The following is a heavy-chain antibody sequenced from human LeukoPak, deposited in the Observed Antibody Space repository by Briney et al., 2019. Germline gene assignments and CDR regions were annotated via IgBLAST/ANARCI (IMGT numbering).Heavy chain of an antibody. J-gene: IGHJ3*02. V-gene: IGHV3-48*01. D-gene: IGHD3-3*01. Sequence: GGSLRLSFAASGFTFSSYSMNWVRQAPGKGLEWVSYISSSSSTIYYADSVKGRFTISRDNAKNSLYLQMNSLRAEDTAVYYCARDKRSIGVDAFDIWGQGTMVTVSS. CDR2: ISSSSSTI. CDR1: GFTFSSYS. CDR3: ARDKRSIGVDAFDI.